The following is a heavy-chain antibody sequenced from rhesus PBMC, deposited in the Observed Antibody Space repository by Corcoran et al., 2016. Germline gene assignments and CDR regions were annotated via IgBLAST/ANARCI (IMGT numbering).Heavy chain of an antibody. CDR3: ARDTPFSY. D-gene: IGHD3S6*01. CDR1: GGSIRGGSG. J-gene: IGHJ4*01. V-gene: IGHV4S7*01. Sequence: QVQLQESGPGLLKPSDTLSLTCAVSGGSIRGGSGWGGLRQPPGKGLEWDGSIYSSNGNTYYHPSLKSRVTISTDTSKNQFSLKLSSVTAADTAVYYCARDTPFSYWGQGVLVTVSS. CDR2: IYSSNGNT.